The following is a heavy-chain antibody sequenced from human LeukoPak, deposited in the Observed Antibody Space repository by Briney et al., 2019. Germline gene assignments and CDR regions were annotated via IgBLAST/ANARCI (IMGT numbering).Heavy chain of an antibody. J-gene: IGHJ5*02. CDR1: GYSFTDYY. CDR2: LNPNNGDT. CDR3: ARVGRYCGGASCYSRFDP. D-gene: IGHD2-15*01. V-gene: IGHV1-2*02. Sequence: ASVKVSRKASGYSFTDYYVHWVRQAPGQGLEWMGWLNPNNGDTSYEQKFQGRVTMTRDTSTNTFYLEFRSLKYEDTAVYYCARVGRYCGGASCYSRFDPWGQGTLVTVSS.